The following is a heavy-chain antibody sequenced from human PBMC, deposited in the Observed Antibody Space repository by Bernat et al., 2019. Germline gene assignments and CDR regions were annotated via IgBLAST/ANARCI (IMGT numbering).Heavy chain of an antibody. CDR1: GFTFSSYE. Sequence: EVQLVESGGGLVQPGGSLRLSCAASGFTFSSYEMNWVRQAPGKGLEWVSYISSSGSTIYYADPVKGRFTISRDNAKNSLYLQMNSLRAEDTAVYYCARLGITIFGVVNFDQNWFDPWGQGTLVTVSS. CDR2: ISSSGSTI. D-gene: IGHD3-3*01. CDR3: ARLGITIFGVVNFDQNWFDP. V-gene: IGHV3-48*03. J-gene: IGHJ5*02.